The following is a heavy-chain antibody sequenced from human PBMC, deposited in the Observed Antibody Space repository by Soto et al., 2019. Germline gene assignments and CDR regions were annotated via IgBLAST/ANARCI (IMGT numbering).Heavy chain of an antibody. CDR2: IIPILGIA. CDR1: GGTFSSYT. D-gene: IGHD4-4*01. J-gene: IGHJ2*01. Sequence: SVKVSCKASGGTFSSYTISWVRQAPGQGLEWMGRIIPILGIANYAQKFQGRVTITADKSTSTAYMELSSLRSEDTAVYFCARESNSGDWYFDLWGRGTLVTVSS. CDR3: ARESNSGDWYFDL. V-gene: IGHV1-69*04.